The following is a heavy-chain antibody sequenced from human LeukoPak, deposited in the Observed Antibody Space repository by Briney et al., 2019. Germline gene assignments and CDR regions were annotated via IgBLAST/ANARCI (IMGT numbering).Heavy chain of an antibody. Sequence: GGSLRLSCVVSGFTFSSYSMIWVRQAPGKGLQWVANMKKDGSETKYVESVKGRFTISRDNAKNSLYLQMNSLSAEDTAVYYCGRHRSGSGTYFIDYWGQGTLVSVSS. CDR3: GRHRSGSGTYFIDY. V-gene: IGHV3-7*01. CDR1: GFTFSSYS. J-gene: IGHJ4*02. CDR2: MKKDGSET. D-gene: IGHD3-10*01.